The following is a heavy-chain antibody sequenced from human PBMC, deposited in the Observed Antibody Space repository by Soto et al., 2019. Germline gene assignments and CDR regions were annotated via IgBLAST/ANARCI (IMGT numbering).Heavy chain of an antibody. CDR3: ARPRQPYYYYFGMDV. Sequence: PGGSLRLSCAVSGFIFSNYGMHWVRQAPGKGLEWVAVISDDGSNKYYADSVKGRFAIPRDSPKNTLYLQMNSLRGEDTAVYYCARPRQPYYYYFGMDVWGQGTTVTVS. V-gene: IGHV3-30*03. J-gene: IGHJ6*02. CDR1: GFIFSNYG. CDR2: ISDDGSNK. D-gene: IGHD2-2*01.